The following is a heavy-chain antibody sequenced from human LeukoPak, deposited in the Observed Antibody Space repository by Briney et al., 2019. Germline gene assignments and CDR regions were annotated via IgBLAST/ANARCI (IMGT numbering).Heavy chain of an antibody. Sequence: SGGSLRLSCAASGFSFSNAWMNWVRQAPGKGLEWVSAISGSGGSTYYADSVKGRFTISRDNSKNTLYLQMNSLRAEDTAVYYCAKFLGLSIQWLENYYYYGMDVWGQGTTVTVSS. CDR3: AKFLGLSIQWLENYYYYGMDV. CDR1: GFSFSNAW. D-gene: IGHD6-19*01. V-gene: IGHV3-23*01. CDR2: ISGSGGST. J-gene: IGHJ6*02.